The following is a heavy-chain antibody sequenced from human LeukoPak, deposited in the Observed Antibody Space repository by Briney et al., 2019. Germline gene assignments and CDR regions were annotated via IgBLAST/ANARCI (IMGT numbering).Heavy chain of an antibody. CDR3: ARDGVVVTDAFDI. D-gene: IGHD3-22*01. Sequence: PGGSLRLSCAAPGFTFSSYSMTWVRQAPGKGLEWVSSISSSSSYIYYADSVKGRFTISRDNAKNSLYLQMNSLRAEDTAVYYCARDGVVVTDAFDIWGQGTMVTVSS. V-gene: IGHV3-21*01. CDR2: ISSSSSYI. J-gene: IGHJ3*02. CDR1: GFTFSSYS.